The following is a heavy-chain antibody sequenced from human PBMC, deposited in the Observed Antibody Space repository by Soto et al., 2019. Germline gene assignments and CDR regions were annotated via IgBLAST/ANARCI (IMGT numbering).Heavy chain of an antibody. V-gene: IGHV2-5*02. Sequence: QITLKESGPTLVKPTQALTLTCTFCGSSLSTGGVDVGWIRQPPGKALEWLALIYWDDDKRYSPSLKSRVTISKDPSKSQVVLTMTNMDPLDTATYYCVRLLWFGELSWGQGTLVTVSS. CDR3: VRLLWFGELS. CDR2: IYWDDDK. J-gene: IGHJ4*02. D-gene: IGHD3-10*01. CDR1: GSSLSTGGVD.